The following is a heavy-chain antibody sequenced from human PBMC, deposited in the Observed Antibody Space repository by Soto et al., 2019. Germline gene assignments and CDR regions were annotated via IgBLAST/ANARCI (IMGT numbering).Heavy chain of an antibody. Sequence: PSETLSLTCAVSGGSISSGGYSWSSIRQPPGKGLEWIGYIYHSGSTYYNPSLKSRVTISVDRSKNQFSLKLSSVTAADTAVYYCARVPDSRGHAPLVTVSS. CDR1: GGSISSGGYS. J-gene: IGHJ5*01. CDR3: ARVPDS. CDR2: IYHSGST. V-gene: IGHV4-30-2*01.